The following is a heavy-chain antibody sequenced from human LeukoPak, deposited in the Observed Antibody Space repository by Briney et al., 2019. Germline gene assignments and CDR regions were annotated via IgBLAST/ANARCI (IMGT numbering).Heavy chain of an antibody. Sequence: GGSLRLSCAASGFTFSSYAMSWVRQAPGKGLEWVSGISGSGGSTYYADSVKGRFTISRDNSKNTLFLQVNSLRAEDTAVYYCAKGRGYGSTAFESWGQGTLVTVSS. CDR3: AKGRGYGSTAFES. CDR2: ISGSGGST. J-gene: IGHJ4*02. CDR1: GFTFSSYA. V-gene: IGHV3-23*01. D-gene: IGHD3-10*01.